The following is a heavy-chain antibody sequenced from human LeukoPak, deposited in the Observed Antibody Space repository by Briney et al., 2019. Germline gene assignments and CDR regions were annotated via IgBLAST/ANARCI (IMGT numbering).Heavy chain of an antibody. CDR3: AKDRGGCSSTSCYFDY. V-gene: IGHV3-23*01. CDR1: GFTFSSYA. CDR2: ISGSGGST. J-gene: IGHJ4*02. D-gene: IGHD2-2*01. Sequence: GGSLRLSCAASGFTFSSYAMSWVRQGPGKGLEWVSGISGSGGSTYYADSVKGRFTISRDNSKNTLYLQMNSLRAEDTAVYYCAKDRGGCSSTSCYFDYWGQGTLVTVSS.